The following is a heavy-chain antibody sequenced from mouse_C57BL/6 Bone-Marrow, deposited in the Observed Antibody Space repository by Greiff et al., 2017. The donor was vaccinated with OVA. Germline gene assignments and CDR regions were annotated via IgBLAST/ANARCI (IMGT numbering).Heavy chain of an antibody. CDR1: GFTFSDYG. CDR3: ARRLLWIRAYYYAMDY. CDR2: ISSGSSTL. Sequence: EVMLVESGGGLVKPGGSLKLSCAASGFTFSDYGMHWVRQAPEKGLEWVAYISSGSSTLYYADTVKGRFTISRDNAKNTLFLHMTSLRSEDTAMYYCARRLLWIRAYYYAMDYWGQGTSVTVSS. D-gene: IGHD2-2*01. V-gene: IGHV5-17*01. J-gene: IGHJ4*01.